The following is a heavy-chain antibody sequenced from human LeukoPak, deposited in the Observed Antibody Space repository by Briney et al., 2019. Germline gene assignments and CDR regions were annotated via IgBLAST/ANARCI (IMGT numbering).Heavy chain of an antibody. CDR1: GFTFSSCG. D-gene: IGHD3-10*01. CDR3: AKEITAYYYGSGSHAMAFDI. J-gene: IGHJ3*02. V-gene: IGHV3-30*18. Sequence: GGSLRLSCAASGFTFSSCGMHWVRQAPGKGLEWVAVISYDGSNKYYADSVKGRFTISRDNSKNTLYLQMNSLRAEDTAVYYCAKEITAYYYGSGSHAMAFDIWGQGTMVTVPS. CDR2: ISYDGSNK.